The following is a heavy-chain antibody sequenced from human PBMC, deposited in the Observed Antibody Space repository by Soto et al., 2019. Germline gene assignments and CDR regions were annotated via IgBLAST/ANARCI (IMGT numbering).Heavy chain of an antibody. Sequence: GESLKISFKGSGYSFTSYWISWVRQMPGKGLEWMGRIDPSDSYTNYSPSFQGHVTISADKSISTAYLQWSSLKASDTAMYYCARPTVRGVNYYYGMDVWGQGTTVTVSS. CDR2: IDPSDSYT. J-gene: IGHJ6*02. CDR3: ARPTVRGVNYYYGMDV. CDR1: GYSFTSYW. V-gene: IGHV5-10-1*01. D-gene: IGHD3-10*01.